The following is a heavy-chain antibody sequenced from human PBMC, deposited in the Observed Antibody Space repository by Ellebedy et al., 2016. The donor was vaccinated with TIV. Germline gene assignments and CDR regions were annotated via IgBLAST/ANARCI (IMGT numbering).Heavy chain of an antibody. D-gene: IGHD7-27*01. CDR1: GFTFSSYG. CDR2: ISYDGSNK. CDR3: ATGDETRNGFDI. V-gene: IGHV3-30*03. Sequence: GGSLRLXXAASGFTFSSYGMHWVRQAPGKGLEWVAVISYDGSNKYYADSVKGRFTISRDNSKNTLYLQMNSLRSEDTAVYYCATGDETRNGFDIWGQGTMVTVSS. J-gene: IGHJ3*02.